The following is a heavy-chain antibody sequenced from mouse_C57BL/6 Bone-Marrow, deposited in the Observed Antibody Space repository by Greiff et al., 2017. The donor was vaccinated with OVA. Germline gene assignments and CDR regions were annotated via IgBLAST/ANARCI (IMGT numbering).Heavy chain of an antibody. CDR2: INPGSGGT. CDR3: ARGWAWFAY. D-gene: IGHD1-1*02. CDR1: GYAFTNYL. V-gene: IGHV1-54*01. Sequence: VQLQQSGAELVRPGPSVKVSCKASGYAFTNYLIEWVKQRPGQGLEWIGVINPGSGGTNYNEKFKGKATLTADKSSSTAYMQLSSLTSEDSAVYFCARGWAWFAYWGQGTLVTVSA. J-gene: IGHJ3*01.